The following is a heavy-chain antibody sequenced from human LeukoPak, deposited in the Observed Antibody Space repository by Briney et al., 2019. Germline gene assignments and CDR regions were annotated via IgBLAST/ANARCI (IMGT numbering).Heavy chain of an antibody. Sequence: SETLSLTCTASGGSISSYYWSWIRQPPGKGLEWIGYIYYSGSTNYNPSLRSRVTISVDTSKNQFSLKLSSVTAADTAVYYCARVESAAGLDYWGQGTLVTVSS. CDR2: IYYSGST. D-gene: IGHD1-14*01. V-gene: IGHV4-59*01. J-gene: IGHJ4*02. CDR3: ARVESAAGLDY. CDR1: GGSISSYY.